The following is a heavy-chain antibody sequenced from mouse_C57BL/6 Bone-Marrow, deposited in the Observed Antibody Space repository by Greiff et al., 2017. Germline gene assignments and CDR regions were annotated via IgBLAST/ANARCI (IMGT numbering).Heavy chain of an antibody. CDR1: GYTFTDYY. CDR2: IYPGSGKT. J-gene: IGHJ4*01. CDR3: ARVVTTDYAMDY. Sequence: VKLQESGAELVRPGASVKLSCKASGYTFTDYYINWVKQRPGQGLEWIARIYPGSGKTYYNEKFKGKATLTAEKSSSAAYMQLSSLTSEDSAVYFCARVVTTDYAMDYWGQGTSVTVSS. D-gene: IGHD1-1*01. V-gene: IGHV1-76*01.